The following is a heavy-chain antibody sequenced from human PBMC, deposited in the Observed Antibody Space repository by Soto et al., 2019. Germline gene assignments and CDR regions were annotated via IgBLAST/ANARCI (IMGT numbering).Heavy chain of an antibody. D-gene: IGHD6-13*01. J-gene: IGHJ4*02. CDR2: INHSGST. CDR1: GGSFSGYY. CDR3: AASSSSWYYFDY. V-gene: IGHV4-34*01. Sequence: SETLSLTCAVYGGSFSGYYWSWIRQPPGKGLEWIGEINHSGSTTYNPSLKRRVTISVDTSKNLFSLKLSSVTAADTAVYYCAASSSSWYYFDYWGQGTLVTVSS.